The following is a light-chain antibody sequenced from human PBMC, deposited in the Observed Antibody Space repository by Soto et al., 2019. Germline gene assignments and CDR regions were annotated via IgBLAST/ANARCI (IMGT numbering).Light chain of an antibody. CDR2: GAS. V-gene: IGKV3-20*01. CDR1: QSVSSSY. Sequence: EIVLTQSPGALSLSPGERATLSCGASQSVSSSYLAWYQQKPGQAPRLLIYGASTRPTGIPDRFIGSGSGTDFPLTISRLEPEDFAVYYCQQYGSSPRTFGQGTKVEIK. J-gene: IGKJ1*01. CDR3: QQYGSSPRT.